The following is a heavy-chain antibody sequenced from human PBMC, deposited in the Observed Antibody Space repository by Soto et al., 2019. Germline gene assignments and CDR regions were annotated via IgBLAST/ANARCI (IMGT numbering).Heavy chain of an antibody. CDR3: ARLGFPGAIYFDS. V-gene: IGHV5-51*01. CDR2: IYPGDSET. J-gene: IGHJ4*02. CDR1: GCNFTTFW. Sequence: GESLKISCKGSGCNFTTFWIGWVRQMPGKGLEWMGIIYPGDSETKYSPDFEGQVTISADRSTNTAYLQWRSLRASDTAMYYCARLGFPGAIYFDSWGLGTLATVSS.